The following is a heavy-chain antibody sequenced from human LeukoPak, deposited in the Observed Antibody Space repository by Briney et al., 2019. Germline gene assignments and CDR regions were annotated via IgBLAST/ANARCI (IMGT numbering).Heavy chain of an antibody. J-gene: IGHJ4*02. CDR1: GGSISSSSYY. V-gene: IGHV4-39*01. CDR2: IYYSGST. D-gene: IGHD4-17*01. CDR3: ARQGRSTVTTIDY. Sequence: PSETLSLTCTVSGGSISSSSYYWGWIRQPPGKGLEWIGSIYYSGSTYYNPSLKSRVTISVDTSKNQLSLKLSSVTAADTAVYYCARQGRSTVTTIDYWGQGTLVTVSS.